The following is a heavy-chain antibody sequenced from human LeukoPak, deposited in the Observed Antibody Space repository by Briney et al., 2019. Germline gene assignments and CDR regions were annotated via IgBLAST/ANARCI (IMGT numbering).Heavy chain of an antibody. CDR3: ARNGGSSWYRWFDP. V-gene: IGHV4-39*07. D-gene: IGHD6-13*01. J-gene: IGHJ5*02. Sequence: SETLSLTCTVSGGSISSSSYYWGWIRQPPGKGLEWIGSIYYSGSTYYNPSLKSRVTISVDTSKNQFSLKLSSVTAADTAIYYCARNGGSSWYRWFDPWGQGTLATVSS. CDR2: IYYSGST. CDR1: GGSISSSSYY.